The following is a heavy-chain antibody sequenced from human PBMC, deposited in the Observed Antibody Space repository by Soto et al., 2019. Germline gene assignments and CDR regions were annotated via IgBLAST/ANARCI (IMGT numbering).Heavy chain of an antibody. CDR3: ARAFHATSDYYDSSGYYYVY. J-gene: IGHJ4*02. V-gene: IGHV1-2*04. CDR1: GYTITGYY. CDR2: INPNSGGT. Sequence: GASVKVSCKSSGYTITGYYMHCVRQAPGQGLEWMGWINPNSGGTNYAQKFQGWVTMTRDTSISTAYMELSRLRSDDTAVYYCARAFHATSDYYDSSGYYYVYWGQGTLVTVSS. D-gene: IGHD3-22*01.